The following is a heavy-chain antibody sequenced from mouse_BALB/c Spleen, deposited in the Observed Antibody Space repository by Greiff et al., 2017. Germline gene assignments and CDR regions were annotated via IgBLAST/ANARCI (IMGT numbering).Heavy chain of an antibody. CDR2: ILPGSGST. D-gene: IGHD2-1*01. V-gene: IGHV1-9*01. CDR1: GYTFSSYC. J-gene: IGHJ2*01. Sequence: VQLQQSGAELMKPGASVKISCTATGYTFSSYCLEWVQQRPGHGLEWIGEILPGSGSTNYNEKFKGKATFTADTSSHTTYMQLSSLTSAYSAVFYCSTGVADYWGQGTTLTVSS. CDR3: STGVADY.